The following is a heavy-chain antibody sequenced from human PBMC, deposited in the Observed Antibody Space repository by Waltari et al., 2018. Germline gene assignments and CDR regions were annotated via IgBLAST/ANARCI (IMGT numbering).Heavy chain of an antibody. CDR1: GGSFSGYY. V-gene: IGHV4-34*01. J-gene: IGHJ4*02. CDR3: ARGLSAPIDY. CDR2: INHSGST. Sequence: QVQLQQWGAGLLKPSETLSLTCAVYGGSFSGYYWSWIRQPPGKGLEWIGEINHSGSTNYNPSLKSRVTISVDTSKNQFSLKLSSVTAADTAVYYCARGLSAPIDYWGQGTLVTVSS.